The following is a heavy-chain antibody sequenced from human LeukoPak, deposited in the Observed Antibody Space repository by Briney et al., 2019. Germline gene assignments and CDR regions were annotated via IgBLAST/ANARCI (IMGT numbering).Heavy chain of an antibody. CDR3: ARDQSGEWELLSGWWFDP. CDR1: GYTFTSYG. Sequence: GASVKVSCKASGYTFTSYGISWLRQAPGQGLEWMGWISTYNGHTNYAQKLQGRVTVTRDMSTSTVYMELSNLRSEDTAVYYCARDQSGEWELLSGWWFDPWGQGTLVTVSS. J-gene: IGHJ5*02. D-gene: IGHD1-26*01. V-gene: IGHV1-18*01. CDR2: ISTYNGHT.